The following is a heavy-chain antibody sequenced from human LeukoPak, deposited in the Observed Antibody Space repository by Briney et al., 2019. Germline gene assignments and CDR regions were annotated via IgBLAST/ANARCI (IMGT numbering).Heavy chain of an antibody. CDR3: ARTLGDIVMVS. D-gene: IGHD5-18*01. V-gene: IGHV1-18*01. Sequence: ASVKVSCKASGYTFISWVRQVPGQGLEWMGWISAYNDNTNYAQKLQGRVTMTTDTSTSTAYMELRGLRSDDTAVYYCARTLGDIVMVSWGQGTLVTVSS. CDR2: ISAYNDNT. CDR1: GYTF. J-gene: IGHJ4*02.